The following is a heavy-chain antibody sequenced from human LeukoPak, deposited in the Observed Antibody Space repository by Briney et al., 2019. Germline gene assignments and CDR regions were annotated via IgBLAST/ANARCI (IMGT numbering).Heavy chain of an antibody. CDR2: INDSGNT. CDR1: SGSFNGYY. Sequence: PSETLSLTCAVYSGSFNGYYWSWIRQSPGKGLEWIGEINDSGNTNYNPSLKSRVTLSVDTSKNQFSLRLGSVTAADTAVYYCARRLVKDADSQVSDDWGQGILVTVSS. V-gene: IGHV4-34*01. CDR3: ARRLVKDADSQVSDD. J-gene: IGHJ4*02. D-gene: IGHD6-19*01.